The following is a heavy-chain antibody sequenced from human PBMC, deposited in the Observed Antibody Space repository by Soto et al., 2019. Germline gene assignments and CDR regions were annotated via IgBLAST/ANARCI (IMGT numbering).Heavy chain of an antibody. V-gene: IGHV1-69*12. CDR3: ARAPPLSYGDTGGYYYGMDV. Sequence: QVQLVQSGAEVKKPGSSVKVSCKASGGTFSSYAISWVRQAPGQGLEWMGGIIPIFGTANYAQKFQGRVTITADESTSTGSMELSSLRSEDTAVYYCARAPPLSYGDTGGYYYGMDVWGHGTTVTVSS. J-gene: IGHJ6*02. CDR1: GGTFSSYA. CDR2: IIPIFGTA. D-gene: IGHD4-17*01.